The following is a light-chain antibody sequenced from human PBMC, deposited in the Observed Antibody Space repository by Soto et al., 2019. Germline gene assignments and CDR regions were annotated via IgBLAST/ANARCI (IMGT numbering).Light chain of an antibody. CDR1: QSLVFSDGNIY. V-gene: IGKV2-30*01. CDR3: MQATRWLWT. CDR2: KVS. J-gene: IGKJ1*01. Sequence: DVVLTQSPLYLPVALGQPASISCRSSQSLVFSDGNIYLNWFQQRPGQSPRRLIYKVSNRDSGVPEGVSGSGSGTDFTLRISRVEAEDVGVYYCMQATRWLWTFGQGTKVEIK.